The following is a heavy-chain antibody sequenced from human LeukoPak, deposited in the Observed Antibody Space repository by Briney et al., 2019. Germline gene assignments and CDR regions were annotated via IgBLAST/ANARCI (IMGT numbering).Heavy chain of an antibody. J-gene: IGHJ6*02. CDR1: GFTVSSNY. Sequence: PGGSLRLSCAASGFTVSSNYMSWVRQAPGKGLEWVSVIYSGGSTYYADSVKGRFTISRDNSKNTLYLQMNSLRAEDTAVYYCARDGPHRRTYGMDVWGQGTTVTVSS. CDR2: IYSGGST. D-gene: IGHD1-14*01. CDR3: ARDGPHRRTYGMDV. V-gene: IGHV3-66*01.